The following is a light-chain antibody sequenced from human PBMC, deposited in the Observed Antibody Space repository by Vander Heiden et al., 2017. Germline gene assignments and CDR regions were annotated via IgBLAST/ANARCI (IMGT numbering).Light chain of an antibody. CDR3: QSYDTNNWV. Sequence: NFMLTPPLSVSESPGKTVTISCTRSSGSIASDSVQWYQQRPGSAPTTVIYEHNHRPFGVPDRFSGSIDRSSNSASLTISGLKTEDEADYYCQSYDTNNWVFGGGTKLTVL. CDR1: SGSIASDS. CDR2: EHN. V-gene: IGLV6-57*04. J-gene: IGLJ3*02.